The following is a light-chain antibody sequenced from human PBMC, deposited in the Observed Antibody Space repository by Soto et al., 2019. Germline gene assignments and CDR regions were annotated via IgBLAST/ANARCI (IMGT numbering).Light chain of an antibody. Sequence: IQMTQSPSSLSASVGDSVTITCRAIQTIRKYLNWYQQKPRKAPKLLIYTASRLQSGVPSRFNGSGSETDFTLTINNLQPEDFATYYCQQSYSTPPITFGQGTRLEI. CDR1: QTIRKY. J-gene: IGKJ5*01. CDR2: TAS. V-gene: IGKV1-39*01. CDR3: QQSYSTPPIT.